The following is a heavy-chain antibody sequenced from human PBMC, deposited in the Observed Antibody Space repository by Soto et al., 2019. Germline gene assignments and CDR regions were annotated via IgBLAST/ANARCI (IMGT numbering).Heavy chain of an antibody. CDR1: GYSFTSLE. V-gene: IGHV1-8*01. D-gene: IGHD1-26*01. J-gene: IGHJ4*02. CDR3: ARGVTAGVDY. Sequence: QVQLVQSGAEVREPGASVKVSCKASGYSFTSLEINWVRQTTVQGLAWMGWMQPSSGRTGYAQKFQGRVTMTRDTSINTAYMELSSLTSDDTAFYYCARGVTAGVDYWGQGTLVTVSS. CDR2: MQPSSGRT.